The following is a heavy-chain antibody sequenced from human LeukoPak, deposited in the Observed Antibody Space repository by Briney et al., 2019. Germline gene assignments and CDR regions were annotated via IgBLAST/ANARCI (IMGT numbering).Heavy chain of an antibody. Sequence: GASLRLSCAASRFTFSNFAMNWVRQAPGKGLEWVSVISGNGRNTYYADSVKGRFTISRDNSKNTLYLQMSSVRVEDTAVYYCAKAPLTIWSGMDVWGQGTTVTVSS. D-gene: IGHD3-3*01. CDR2: ISGNGRNT. J-gene: IGHJ6*02. CDR3: AKAPLTIWSGMDV. CDR1: RFTFSNFA. V-gene: IGHV3-23*01.